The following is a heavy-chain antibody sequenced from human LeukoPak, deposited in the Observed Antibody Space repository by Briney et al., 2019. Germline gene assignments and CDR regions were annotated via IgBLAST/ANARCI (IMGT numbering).Heavy chain of an antibody. D-gene: IGHD6-25*01. CDR1: GFTFSNYD. V-gene: IGHV3-13*01. CDR2: IGTAGDI. Sequence: GALRLSCAASGFTFSNYDMHWVRQATGKGLEWVSGIGTAGDIYYPGSVKGRFTIPRENAKNSLYLQMNSLRAGDTAVYYCAGDRGRYYMDVWGKGTTVTISS. CDR3: AGDRGRYYMDV. J-gene: IGHJ6*03.